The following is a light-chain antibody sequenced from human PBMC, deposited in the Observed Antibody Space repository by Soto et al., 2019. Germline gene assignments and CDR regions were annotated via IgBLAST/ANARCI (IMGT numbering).Light chain of an antibody. J-gene: IGKJ1*01. CDR2: DAS. CDR1: QSVSSY. CDR3: QQRSKWRT. V-gene: IGKV3-11*01. Sequence: EIVLTQSPATRSLSTGERATLSCRASQSVSSYLAWYQQKPGQAPRLLIYDASKRATGIPARFSGSGFGTDYTLTISSLEPEDFAVYYCQQRSKWRTFGQGTKVDI.